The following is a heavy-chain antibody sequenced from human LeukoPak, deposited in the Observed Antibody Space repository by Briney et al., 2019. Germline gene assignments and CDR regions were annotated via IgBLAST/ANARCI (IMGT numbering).Heavy chain of an antibody. CDR3: ARLYSPTNWFDP. CDR2: IHYSGST. CDR1: GGSISSSSYY. V-gene: IGHV4-39*01. J-gene: IGHJ5*02. D-gene: IGHD4-11*01. Sequence: SETLSLTCTVSGGSISSSSYYWGWIRQPPGKGLEWIGSIHYSGSTYYNPSLKSRVTISVDTSKNQFSLKLSSVTAADTAVYYCARLYSPTNWFDPWGQGTLVTVSS.